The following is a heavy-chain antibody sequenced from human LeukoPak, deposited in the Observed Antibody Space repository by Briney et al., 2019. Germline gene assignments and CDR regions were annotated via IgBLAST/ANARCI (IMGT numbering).Heavy chain of an antibody. V-gene: IGHV1-2*02. D-gene: IGHD3-22*01. J-gene: IGHJ5*02. CDR3: AREGYDSSGLLRGP. CDR2: INPNSGGT. CDR1: GYTFTGYY. Sequence: GASVKVPCKASGYTFTGYYMHWVRQAPGQGLEWMGWINPNSGGTNYAQKFQGRVTMTRDTSISTAYMELSRLRSDDTAVYYCAREGYDSSGLLRGPWGQGTLVTVSS.